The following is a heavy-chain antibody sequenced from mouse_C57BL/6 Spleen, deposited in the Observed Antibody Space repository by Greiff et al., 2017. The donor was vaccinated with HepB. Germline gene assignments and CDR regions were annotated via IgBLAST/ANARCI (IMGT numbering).Heavy chain of an antibody. CDR1: GYTFTSYW. Sequence: QVQLQQPGAELVKPGASVKLSCKASGYTFTSYWMHWVKQRPGQGLEWIGMIHPNSGSTNYNEKFKSKATLTVDKSSSTAYMQLSSLTSEDSAVYYCAREGSGGRGAMDYWGQGTSVTVSS. J-gene: IGHJ4*01. CDR3: AREGSGGRGAMDY. V-gene: IGHV1-64*01. D-gene: IGHD1-1*01. CDR2: IHPNSGST.